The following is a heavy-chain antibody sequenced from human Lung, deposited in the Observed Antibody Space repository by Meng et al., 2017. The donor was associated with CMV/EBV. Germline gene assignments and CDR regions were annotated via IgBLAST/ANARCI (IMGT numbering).Heavy chain of an antibody. CDR2: MSSSSGST. CDR1: GFTFSRSA. CDR3: AKSVPTIGRPMDV. V-gene: IGHV3-23*01. J-gene: IGHJ6*02. D-gene: IGHD3-9*01. Sequence: GESLKISCAASGFTFSRSAMTWVRQAPGKGLEWVSAMSSSSGSTYYADAVKGRFTISRDNSKNTLYLQMNSVRAEDTAVYFCAKSVPTIGRPMDVWGQGTTVTVSS.